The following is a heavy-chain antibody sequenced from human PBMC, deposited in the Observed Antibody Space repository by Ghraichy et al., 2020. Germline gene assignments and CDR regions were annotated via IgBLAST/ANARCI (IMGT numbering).Heavy chain of an antibody. CDR3: VRARNSSGYYPVGY. CDR2: GYKSGST. D-gene: IGHD3-22*01. Sequence: SETLSLTCTVSGDSISSGDYYWGWIRQLPGKGLEWIGYGYKSGSTYYSPSLKSRLTISIDASKNQFSLKLNSVTAADTAVYYCVRARNSSGYYPVGYWGQGTLVTVSS. CDR1: GDSISSGDYY. V-gene: IGHV4-30-4*08. J-gene: IGHJ4*02.